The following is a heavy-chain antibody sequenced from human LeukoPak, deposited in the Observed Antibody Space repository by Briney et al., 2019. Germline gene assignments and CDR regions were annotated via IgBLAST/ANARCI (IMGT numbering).Heavy chain of an antibody. CDR2: IYFTGST. V-gene: IGHV4-4*07. CDR1: GGSMSSYY. J-gene: IGHJ5*02. D-gene: IGHD3-10*01. Sequence: PSETLSLTCTVSGGSMSSYYWSWIRQPAGKGLEWIGRIYFTGSTKYNPSLKSRVTMSVDMSKNQFFLKLSSVTAADTAMYYCARDSTRGWFDPWGQGTLVTVSS. CDR3: ARDSTRGWFDP.